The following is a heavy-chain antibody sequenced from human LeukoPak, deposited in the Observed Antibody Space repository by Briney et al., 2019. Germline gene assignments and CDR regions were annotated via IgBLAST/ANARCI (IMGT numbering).Heavy chain of an antibody. CDR3: ARGVNWNDLQHDYYYYMDV. J-gene: IGHJ6*03. V-gene: IGHV1-18*01. D-gene: IGHD1-20*01. CDR1: GYTFTSYD. Sequence: AASVKVSCKASGYTFTSYDISWVRQAPGQGLEWMGWISAYNGKTNYAQNLQGRVTMTTDTSTSTAYMELRSLRSDDTAVYYCARGVNWNDLQHDYYYYMDVWGKGTTVTISS. CDR2: ISAYNGKT.